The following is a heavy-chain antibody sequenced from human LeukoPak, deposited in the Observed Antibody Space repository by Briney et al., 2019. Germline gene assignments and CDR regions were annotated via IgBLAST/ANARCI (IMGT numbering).Heavy chain of an antibody. D-gene: IGHD3-9*01. CDR2: ISYDGSNK. V-gene: IGHV3-30-3*02. Sequence: RSLRLSCAASGFTFSSYAMHWVRQAPGKGLEWVAFISYDGSNKYYADSVKGRFTISRDNSKNTLYLQMNSLRAEDTAVYYCAKDQRYFDWLRAFDYWGQGTLVTVSS. CDR3: AKDQRYFDWLRAFDY. CDR1: GFTFSSYA. J-gene: IGHJ4*02.